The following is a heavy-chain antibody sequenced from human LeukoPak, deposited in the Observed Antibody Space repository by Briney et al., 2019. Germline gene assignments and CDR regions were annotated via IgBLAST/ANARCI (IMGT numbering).Heavy chain of an antibody. CDR3: ARGAPPDI. V-gene: IGHV3-30-3*01. CDR1: GLIFSGYA. J-gene: IGHJ3*02. CDR2: ISYDGNNK. Sequence: GGSLRLSCAASGLIFSGYAMLWVRQAPGKGLEWVALISYDGNNKYSADSVKGRFTISRDNSKNTLYLQMNSLRAEDTAVYYCARGAPPDIWGQGTMVTVSA.